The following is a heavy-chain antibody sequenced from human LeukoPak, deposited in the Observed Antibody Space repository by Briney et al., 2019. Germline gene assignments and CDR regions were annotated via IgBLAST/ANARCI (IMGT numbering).Heavy chain of an antibody. D-gene: IGHD3-10*01. CDR2: ISWDGDNT. V-gene: IGHV3-43D*03. CDR1: GFTFDDYA. J-gene: IGHJ5*02. CDR3: AKDSGSGSYYPTNWFDP. Sequence: GGSLRLSCAASGFTFDDYAMHWVRQAPGKGLEWVSLISWDGDNTYYADSVKGRFTISRDNSKNSLYLQMNSLRAEDTALYYCAKDSGSGSYYPTNWFDPWGQGTLVTVS.